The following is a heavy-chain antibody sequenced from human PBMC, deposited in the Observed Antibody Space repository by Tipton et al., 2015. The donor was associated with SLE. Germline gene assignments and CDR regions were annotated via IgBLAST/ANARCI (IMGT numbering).Heavy chain of an antibody. V-gene: IGHV3-9*01. J-gene: IGHJ3*02. CDR3: AKDWSGDIGSLKGAFDI. Sequence: SLRLSCAASGFTFDDYAMHWVRQAPGKGLEWVSGISWNSGSIGYADSVKGRFTISRDNAKNSLYLQMNSLRAEDTALYYCAKDWSGDIGSLKGAFDIWGQGTMVTVSS. CDR2: ISWNSGSI. D-gene: IGHD3-10*01. CDR1: GFTFDDYA.